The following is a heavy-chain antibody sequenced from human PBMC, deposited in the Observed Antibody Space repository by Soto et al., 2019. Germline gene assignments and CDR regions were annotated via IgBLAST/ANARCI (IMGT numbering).Heavy chain of an antibody. D-gene: IGHD1-1*01. CDR1: GGTFSSYT. CDR3: ARGRDEERGRDY. CDR2: IIPILGIA. V-gene: IGHV1-69*02. J-gene: IGHJ4*02. Sequence: QVQLVQSGAEVKKPGSSVKVSCKASGGTFSSYTISWVRQAPGQGLEWMGRIIPILGIANYAQKFQGRVTITAAKSTSTGYRELSSLGSEDTAVYYCARGRDEERGRDYWGQGTLVTVSS.